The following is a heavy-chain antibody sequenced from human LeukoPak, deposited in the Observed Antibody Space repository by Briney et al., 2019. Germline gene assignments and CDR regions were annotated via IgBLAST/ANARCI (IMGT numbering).Heavy chain of an antibody. D-gene: IGHD3-16*01. CDR1: GGSFSGYY. J-gene: IGHJ4*02. Sequence: SETPSLTCAVYGGSFSGYYWSWIRQPPGKGLEWIGEINHSGSTNYNPSLKSRVTISVDTSKNQFSLKLSSVTAADTAVYYCASVPTHYWGNWGSYWGQGTLVTVSS. V-gene: IGHV4-34*01. CDR2: INHSGST. CDR3: ASVPTHYWGNWGSY.